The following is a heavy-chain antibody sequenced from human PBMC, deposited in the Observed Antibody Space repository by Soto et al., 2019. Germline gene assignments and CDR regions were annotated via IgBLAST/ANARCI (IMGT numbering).Heavy chain of an antibody. CDR1: GYTFTSNG. CDR2: ISAYNGNT. Sequence: QVQLVQSGAEVKKPGASVKVSCRASGYTFTSNGISWVRQAPGQGREWVGRISAYNGNTTSAQKFQGRLTMPTDTSTSTAYMELRSLRSDDTAVYYCARDSRELSSGVSCYYFDYWGQGTLVTVSS. D-gene: IGHD2-15*01. J-gene: IGHJ4*02. CDR3: ARDSRELSSGVSCYYFDY. V-gene: IGHV1-18*01.